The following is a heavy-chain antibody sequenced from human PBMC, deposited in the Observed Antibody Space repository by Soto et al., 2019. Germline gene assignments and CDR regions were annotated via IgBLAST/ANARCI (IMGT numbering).Heavy chain of an antibody. Sequence: PGGSLRLSCAASGFTFSSYAMHWVRQAPGKGLEWVAVISYDGSNKYYADSGKGRFTISRDNSKNTLYLQMNSLRAEDTAVYYCASGIVATIPSSFDYWGQGTLVTVSS. CDR2: ISYDGSNK. CDR3: ASGIVATIPSSFDY. CDR1: GFTFSSYA. J-gene: IGHJ4*02. D-gene: IGHD5-12*01. V-gene: IGHV3-30-3*01.